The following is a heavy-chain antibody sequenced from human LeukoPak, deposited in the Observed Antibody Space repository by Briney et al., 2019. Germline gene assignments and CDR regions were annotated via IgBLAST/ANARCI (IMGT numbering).Heavy chain of an antibody. V-gene: IGHV4-4*07. J-gene: IGHJ4*02. CDR3: ARERYDILTGYYTFDC. CDR2: IYTSGST. CDR1: GGSISSYY. D-gene: IGHD3-9*01. Sequence: TSETLSLTCTVSGGSISSYYWSWIRQPAGKGLEWIGRIYTSGSTNYNPSLKSRVTMSVDTSKNQFSLKLSSVTAADTAVYYCARERYDILTGYYTFDCWGQGTLVTVSS.